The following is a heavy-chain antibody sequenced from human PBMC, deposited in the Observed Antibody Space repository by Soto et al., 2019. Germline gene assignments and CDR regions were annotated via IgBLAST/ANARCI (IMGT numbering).Heavy chain of an antibody. CDR1: GGSISSGGYY. CDR2: IYYSGST. J-gene: IGHJ6*03. CDR3: AREVPGAYYNYFYTVV. Sequence: SETLSLTCTVSGGSISSGGYYWSWIRQHPGKGLEWIGYIYYSGSTYYNPSLKSRVTISVDTSKNQFSLKLSSVTAADTAVYYCAREVPGAYYNYFYTVVWRKGTTVTVSS. D-gene: IGHD1-1*01. V-gene: IGHV4-31*03.